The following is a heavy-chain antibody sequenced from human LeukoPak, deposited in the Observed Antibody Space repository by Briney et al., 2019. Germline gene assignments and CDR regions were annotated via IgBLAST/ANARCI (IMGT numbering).Heavy chain of an antibody. D-gene: IGHD3-10*01. CDR2: IRPNRGDT. CDR1: GYTFTGHY. V-gene: IGHV1-2*02. CDR3: ARQLVRTGFDP. Sequence: GASVKVSCKASGYTFTGHYMHWVRPPPAQGLEWMGWIRPNRGDTDYAQRFQGRVTMTRDTSISTAYMELSRLRSEDTAVYYCARQLVRTGFDPWGQGTLVTVSS. J-gene: IGHJ5*02.